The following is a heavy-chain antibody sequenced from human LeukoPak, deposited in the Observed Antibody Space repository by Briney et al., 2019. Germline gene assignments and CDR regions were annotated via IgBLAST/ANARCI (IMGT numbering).Heavy chain of an antibody. CDR1: GFTFSSYA. CDR2: ISSNGGST. D-gene: IGHD3-10*01. Sequence: GGSLRLSCSASGFTFSSYAMHWVRQAPGKGLEYVSAISSNGGSTYYADSAKGRFTISRDNSKNTLYLQMSSLRAEDTAVYYCVKDGVANYYGSGRRYYYGMDVWGKGTTVTVSS. J-gene: IGHJ6*04. CDR3: VKDGVANYYGSGRRYYYGMDV. V-gene: IGHV3-64D*06.